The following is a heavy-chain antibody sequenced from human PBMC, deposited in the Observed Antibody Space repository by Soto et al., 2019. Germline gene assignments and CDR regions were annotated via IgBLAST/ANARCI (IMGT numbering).Heavy chain of an antibody. D-gene: IGHD4-17*01. V-gene: IGHV2-5*02. Sequence: QITLKESGPPLVKPTQTLTLTCTFSGFSLTTSGVGVGWIRQPPGKALEWLALVYWDDDKRYSPSLKSRLTISTDTSKNHVVLKLTNMDPVDTATYYCAHMNPLRHLDYWGQGTLVTVSS. CDR2: VYWDDDK. CDR1: GFSLTTSGVG. CDR3: AHMNPLRHLDY. J-gene: IGHJ4*02.